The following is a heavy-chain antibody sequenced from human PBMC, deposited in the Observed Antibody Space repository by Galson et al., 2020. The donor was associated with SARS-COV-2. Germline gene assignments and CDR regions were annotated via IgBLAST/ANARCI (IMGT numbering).Heavy chain of an antibody. J-gene: IGHJ4*02. CDR1: GFTFNSYS. CDR3: ARGGGRLLTVPFDY. D-gene: IGHD3-22*01. Sequence: GESLKISCAASGFTFNSYSMNWVRQAPGKGLEWVSSITSSSSYIYYADSVKGRFTISRDNAKNSLYLQMNSLRAEDTAVYFCARGGGRLLTVPFDYWGQGTLVTVSS. V-gene: IGHV3-21*01. CDR2: ITSSSSYI.